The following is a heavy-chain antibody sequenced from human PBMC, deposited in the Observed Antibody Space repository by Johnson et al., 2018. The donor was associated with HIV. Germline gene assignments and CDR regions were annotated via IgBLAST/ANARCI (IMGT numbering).Heavy chain of an antibody. CDR3: ARDYRGRTVDAFDV. CDR2: ISYDGSNK. Sequence: QVQLVESGGGLIQLGGSLRLSCAASGFSVSSYAMHWVRQAPGKGLEWVAVISYDGSNKYYADSVKGRFTISRDNSKNMLDLQMNSLRAGDAAVYYCARDYRGRTVDAFDVWGQGTLVIVSS. V-gene: IGHV3-30*04. CDR1: GFSVSSYA. D-gene: IGHD3-16*02. J-gene: IGHJ3*01.